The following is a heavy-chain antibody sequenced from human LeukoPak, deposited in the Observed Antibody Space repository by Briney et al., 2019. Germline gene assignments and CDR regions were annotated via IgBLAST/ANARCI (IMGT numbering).Heavy chain of an antibody. V-gene: IGHV1-69*05. J-gene: IGHJ4*02. CDR2: TIPIFGTA. D-gene: IGHD3-9*01. CDR1: GGTFSSYA. CDR3: ANYVTGYAH. Sequence: SVKVSCKATGGTFSSYAISWVRQAPGQGLGWMGGTIPIFGTANYAQKFQGRVTITTDESTSTAYMELSSLRSEDTAVYYCANYVTGYAHWGQGTLVTVSS.